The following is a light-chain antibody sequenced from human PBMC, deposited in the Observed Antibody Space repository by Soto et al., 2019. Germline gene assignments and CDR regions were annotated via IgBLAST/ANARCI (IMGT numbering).Light chain of an antibody. V-gene: IGKV1-5*03. CDR2: NAS. Sequence: DIQMTQSPSTLSGSVGDRVTITCRASQTISSWLAWYQQKPGKAPKLLIYNASTLKSGVPSRFSGSGYWTEFTLTISSLQPDDFATYYCQHYNSYSEAFGQGTKVEL. J-gene: IGKJ1*01. CDR1: QTISSW. CDR3: QHYNSYSEA.